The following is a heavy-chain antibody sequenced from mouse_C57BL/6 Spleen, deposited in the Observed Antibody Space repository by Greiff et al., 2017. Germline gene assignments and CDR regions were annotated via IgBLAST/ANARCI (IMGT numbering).Heavy chain of an antibody. Sequence: VQLQQPGAELVMPGASVKLSCKASGYTFTSYWMHWVKQRPGQGLEWIGEIDPSDSYTNYNQKFKGKSTLTVDKSSSTAYMQLSSRTSEDSAVYYWARGEGVTDFDVWGTGTTVTVSS. J-gene: IGHJ1*03. V-gene: IGHV1-69*01. CDR2: IDPSDSYT. CDR3: ARGEGVTDFDV. CDR1: GYTFTSYW.